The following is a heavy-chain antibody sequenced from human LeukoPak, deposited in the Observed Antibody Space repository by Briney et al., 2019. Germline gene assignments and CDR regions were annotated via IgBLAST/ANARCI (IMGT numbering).Heavy chain of an antibody. CDR2: IWYDGSNQ. D-gene: IGHD6-13*01. V-gene: IGHV3-33*06. CDR3: AKGAAAGKVDWFDP. J-gene: IGHJ5*02. Sequence: GGSLRLSCAASGFTFSTYGIHWVRQAPGKGLEWVAVIWYDGSNQYYADSVKGRFTISRDTSMNTLFLQMNSLGAEDTAVYYCAKGAAAGKVDWFDPWGQGTLVTVSS. CDR1: GFTFSTYG.